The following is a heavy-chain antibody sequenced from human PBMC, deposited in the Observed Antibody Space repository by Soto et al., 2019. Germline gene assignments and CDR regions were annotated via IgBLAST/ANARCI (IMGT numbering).Heavy chain of an antibody. J-gene: IGHJ5*02. CDR1: GYTFTSYA. CDR2: INAGNGNT. CDR3: SLDMRPCDTNWFYP. D-gene: IGHD5-18*01. Sequence: ASVKVSCKASGYTFTSYAMHWVRQAPGQRLEWMGWINAGNGNTKYSQKFQGRVTITRDTSASTAYMELSSLRSEDTAVYYCSLDMRPCDTNWFYPWGQGSLVTVSS. V-gene: IGHV1-3*01.